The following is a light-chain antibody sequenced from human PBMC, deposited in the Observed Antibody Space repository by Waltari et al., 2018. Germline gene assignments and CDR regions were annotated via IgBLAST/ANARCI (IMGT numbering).Light chain of an antibody. CDR1: SSNIGAGFG. V-gene: IGLV1-40*01. CDR2: DNT. CDR3: QSYDSSIWV. Sequence: QSALTQPPSVSGAAGQRVTISCTGSSSNIGAGFGVHWYPQLPGTAPQLLIYDNTKRPSGVRDRFSGSKSGTSAALAITGLQAEDEADYYCQSYDSSIWVFGGGTKLTVL. J-gene: IGLJ3*02.